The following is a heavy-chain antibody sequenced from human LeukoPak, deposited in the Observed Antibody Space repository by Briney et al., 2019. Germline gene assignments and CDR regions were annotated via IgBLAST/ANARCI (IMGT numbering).Heavy chain of an antibody. CDR3: TGWARFVL. D-gene: IGHD1-26*01. Sequence: PGGSLRLSCAASGFTFSTYWMSWVRQAPGKGLEWVANINLDGSKEYYVDSVKGRFTISRDNAKDSLFLQMNSLRAEDTAVYYCTGWARFVLWGQGTHVSVSS. J-gene: IGHJ5*02. CDR2: INLDGSKE. CDR1: GFTFSTYW. V-gene: IGHV3-7*01.